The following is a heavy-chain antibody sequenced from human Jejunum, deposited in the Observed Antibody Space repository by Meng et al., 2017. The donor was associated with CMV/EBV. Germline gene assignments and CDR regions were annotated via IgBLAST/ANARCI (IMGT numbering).Heavy chain of an antibody. J-gene: IGHJ4*02. V-gene: IGHV1-18*01. Sequence: QVKCVHAGGEVTNAGASVNVSCKASGYTFTNYGITWVRQAPGQGLEWMGWISAYNGNTNYAQTLQGRVTMTTDTSTSTAYMELGSLRSDDTAVYYCARVEVGITSGDYWGQGTLVTVPS. CDR2: ISAYNGNT. CDR1: GYTFTNYG. D-gene: IGHD1-26*01. CDR3: ARVEVGITSGDY.